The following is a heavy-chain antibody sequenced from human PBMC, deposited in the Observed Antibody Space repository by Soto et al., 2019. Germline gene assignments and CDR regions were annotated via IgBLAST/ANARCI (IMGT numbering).Heavy chain of an antibody. J-gene: IGHJ5*02. CDR1: GESFIGYY. D-gene: IGHD5-12*01. Sequence: PSETLSLTCAVYGESFIGYYWTWIRQPPGKGLEWIGEINHRGSANYNPSLKSRVTISVDTSNNQFSLKLSSVTAADTSVYYCARTDIVTTNCFDPWGQGTLVTVPQ. V-gene: IGHV4-34*01. CDR3: ARTDIVTTNCFDP. CDR2: INHRGSA.